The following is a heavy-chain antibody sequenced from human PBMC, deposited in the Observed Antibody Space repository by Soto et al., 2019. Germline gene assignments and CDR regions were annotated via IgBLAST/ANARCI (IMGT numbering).Heavy chain of an antibody. CDR2: ISYDGSNK. Sequence: QVQLVESGGGVVQPGRSLRLSCAASGFTFSSYGMHWVRQAPGKGLEWVAVISYDGSNKYYADSVKGRFTISRDNSKNTLYLQMNSLRAEDTAVYYCAGCGCDCYSTHLRWGQGTLVTVSS. D-gene: IGHD2-21*02. CDR1: GFTFSSYG. V-gene: IGHV3-30*03. J-gene: IGHJ4*02. CDR3: AGCGCDCYSTHLR.